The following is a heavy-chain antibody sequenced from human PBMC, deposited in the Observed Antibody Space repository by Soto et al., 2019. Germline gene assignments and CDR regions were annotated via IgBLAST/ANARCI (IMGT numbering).Heavy chain of an antibody. CDR1: GDSIGSNNYY. Sequence: SETLSLTCTVSGDSIGSNNYYWAWIRQPPGKGLEWIGSLSFSGNTYYNPSLKSRVTISVESTKNQLSLGLSSATAADTAGYYCARLLSGPDSGGAWPFDYGGQEPLVTV. CDR2: LSFSGNT. J-gene: IGHJ4*02. CDR3: ARLLSGPDSGGAWPFDY. V-gene: IGHV4-39*01. D-gene: IGHD6-19*01.